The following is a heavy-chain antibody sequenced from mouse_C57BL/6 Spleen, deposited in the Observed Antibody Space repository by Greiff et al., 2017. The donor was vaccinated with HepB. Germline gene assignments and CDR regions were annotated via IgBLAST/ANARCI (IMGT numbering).Heavy chain of an antibody. D-gene: IGHD1-1*01. V-gene: IGHV1-64*01. CDR1: GYTFTSYW. CDR2: IHPNSGST. CDR3: VLYYYGSRRYFDY. Sequence: QMQLQQPGAELVKPGASVKLSCKASGYTFTSYWMHWVKQRPGQGLEWIGMIHPNSGSTNYNEKFKSKATLTVDKSSSTAYMQLSSLTSEDSAVYYCVLYYYGSRRYFDYWGQGTTLTVSS. J-gene: IGHJ2*01.